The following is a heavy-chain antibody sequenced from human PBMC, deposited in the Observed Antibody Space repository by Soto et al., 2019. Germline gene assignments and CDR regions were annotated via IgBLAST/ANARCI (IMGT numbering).Heavy chain of an antibody. J-gene: IGHJ4*02. CDR2: IHYSGST. CDR1: GGSISNYY. Sequence: SETLSLTCTVSGGSISNYYWSWIRQPPGKGLEWIGYIHYSGSTKYNPSLKSRVAISADTSKNQFSLKLSSVTAADTAMYYCARGHYEFWSGYFATIDYWGQGTLVTVSS. V-gene: IGHV4-59*12. D-gene: IGHD3-3*01. CDR3: ARGHYEFWSGYFATIDY.